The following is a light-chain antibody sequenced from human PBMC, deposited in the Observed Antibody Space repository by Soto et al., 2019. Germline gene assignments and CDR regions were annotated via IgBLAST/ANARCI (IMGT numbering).Light chain of an antibody. V-gene: IGKV3-11*01. CDR2: YTS. Sequence: IVLTQSPATMSSSPLETPTLSCRASRYVGTSLAWYQHKPGQAPRLLIYYTSSRATGIPARFSGSGSGTDFTLTINSLAPEDFAIYYCHQRESWPRTFGQGTRVDI. CDR1: RYVGTS. CDR3: HQRESWPRT. J-gene: IGKJ1*01.